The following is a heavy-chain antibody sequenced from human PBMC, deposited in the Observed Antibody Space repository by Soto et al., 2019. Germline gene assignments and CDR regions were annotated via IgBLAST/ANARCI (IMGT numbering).Heavy chain of an antibody. V-gene: IGHV3-30*18. D-gene: IGHD3-10*01. CDR3: AKGPMVRGVIISSYYYYGMDV. J-gene: IGHJ6*02. Sequence: LRLSCAASGFTFSSYGMHWVRQAPGKGLEWVAVISYDGSNKYYADSVKGRFTISRDNSKNTLYLQMNSLRAEDTAVYYCAKGPMVRGVIISSYYYYGMDVWGQGTTVTVSS. CDR1: GFTFSSYG. CDR2: ISYDGSNK.